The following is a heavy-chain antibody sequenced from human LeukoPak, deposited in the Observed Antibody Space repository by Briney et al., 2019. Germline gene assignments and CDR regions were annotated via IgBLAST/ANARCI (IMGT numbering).Heavy chain of an antibody. J-gene: IGHJ5*02. CDR3: ARERYCSGGSCYSNWLDP. CDR2: ISSSGTTI. D-gene: IGHD2-15*01. Sequence: GGSLRLSCADSGCIFSSYQMNWVRQAPGKGLEWVSYISSSGTTIYYADSVKGRFTISRDNAKNSLYLQMNSLRAEDTAVYYCARERYCSGGSCYSNWLDPWGQGTLVTVSS. V-gene: IGHV3-48*03. CDR1: GCIFSSYQ.